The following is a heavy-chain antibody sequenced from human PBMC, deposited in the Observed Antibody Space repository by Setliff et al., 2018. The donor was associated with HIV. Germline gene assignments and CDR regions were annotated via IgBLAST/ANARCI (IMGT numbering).Heavy chain of an antibody. V-gene: IGHV4-59*01. CDR2: IYYSGST. CDR1: GGSISSYY. Sequence: PSETLSLTCTVSGGSISSYYWSWIRQPPGKGLEWIGYIYYSGSTNYNPSLKSRGTISVDTSKNQFSLRLSSVTAADTAVYYCARGRSITIFGVAYFDFWGQGTQVTVSS. J-gene: IGHJ4*02. CDR3: ARGRSITIFGVAYFDF. D-gene: IGHD3-3*01.